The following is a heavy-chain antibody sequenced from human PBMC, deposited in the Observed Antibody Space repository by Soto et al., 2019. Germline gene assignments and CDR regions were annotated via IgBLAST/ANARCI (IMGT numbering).Heavy chain of an antibody. J-gene: IGHJ4*02. CDR2: INESGST. CDR1: GQSFSGHS. CDR3: ARGSGIVALPGELEDVNYDY. D-gene: IGHD1-1*01. V-gene: IGHV4-34*01. Sequence: QVQLQQWGAGLVKPSETLSLSCAVYGQSFSGHSWAWIRQPPGKGLEWIGEINESGSTYYNPSLKSRVTSSTDTSQNQFSLKLSSVSAADTAAYFCARGSGIVALPGELEDVNYDYWGQGTLVNVSS.